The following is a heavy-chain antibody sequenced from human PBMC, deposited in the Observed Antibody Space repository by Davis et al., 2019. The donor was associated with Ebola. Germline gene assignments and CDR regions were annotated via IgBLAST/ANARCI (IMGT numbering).Heavy chain of an antibody. CDR1: GGSISSYY. V-gene: IGHV4-59*12. Sequence: MPSETLSLTCTVSGGSISSYYWSWIRQPPGKGLEWIGYIYYSGSTNYNPSLKSRVTISVDTSKNQFSLKLSSVTAADTAVYYCARGALGVTTRHFDYWGQGTLVTVSS. J-gene: IGHJ4*02. CDR3: ARGALGVTTRHFDY. D-gene: IGHD4-17*01. CDR2: IYYSGST.